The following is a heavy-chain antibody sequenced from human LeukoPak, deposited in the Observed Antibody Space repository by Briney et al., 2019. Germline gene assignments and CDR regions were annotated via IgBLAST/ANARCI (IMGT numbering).Heavy chain of an antibody. CDR3: ARGVEIWFGDHGAYNCWFDP. V-gene: IGHV1-2*02. CDR2: INPNSGGT. CDR1: GYTFTGYY. Sequence: PMASVKVSCKASGYTFTGYYMHWVRQAPGQGLEWMGWINPNSGGTNYAQKFQGRVTMTRDTSISTAYMELSRLRSDDTAVYYCARGVEIWFGDHGAYNCWFDPWGQGTLVTVSS. J-gene: IGHJ5*02. D-gene: IGHD3-10*01.